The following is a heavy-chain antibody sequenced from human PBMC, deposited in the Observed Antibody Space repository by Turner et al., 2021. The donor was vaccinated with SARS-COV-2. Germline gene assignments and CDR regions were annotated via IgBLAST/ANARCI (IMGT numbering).Heavy chain of an antibody. J-gene: IGHJ2*01. V-gene: IGHV3-74*01. CDR3: EREGLRAVPDFDL. CDR1: GFTFSSDW. CDR2: IDSNESSK. Sequence: EEQLVESGGGLVQRGGSLRLSCAAPGFTFSSDWRHWVRQAPGMGLVGVSRIDSNESSKAYADYVKGRITIARDNTKNTLYMQMNSLRAEDTAVYYCEREGLRAVPDFDLWGRGTLVTVSS. D-gene: IGHD6-19*01.